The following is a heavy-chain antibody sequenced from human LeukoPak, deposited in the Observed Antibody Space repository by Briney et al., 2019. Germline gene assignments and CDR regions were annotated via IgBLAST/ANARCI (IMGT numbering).Heavy chain of an antibody. J-gene: IGHJ1*01. CDR1: GFTFRTYW. CDR2: INEDGSIT. CDR3: ARDGYSSGWSSAEYFQH. D-gene: IGHD6-19*01. Sequence: GGSLRLSCAVSGFTFRTYWMHWVRQVPGKGLVWVSRINEDGSITNYADSVTGRFRISRDNAENTLYLQMNSLRAEDTAVYYCARDGYSSGWSSAEYFQHWGQGTLVTVSS. V-gene: IGHV3-74*01.